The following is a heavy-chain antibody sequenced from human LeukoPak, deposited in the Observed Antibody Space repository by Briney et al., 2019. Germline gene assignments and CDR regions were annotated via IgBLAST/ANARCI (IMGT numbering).Heavy chain of an antibody. Sequence: GGSLRLSCAASGFTFSSYSMNWVRQAPGKGLEWVSSISSSSSYIYYADSVKGRFTISRDSAKNSLYLQMNSLRAEDTAVHYCARRGYSGYDFDYWGQGTLVTVSS. D-gene: IGHD5-12*01. J-gene: IGHJ4*02. CDR3: ARRGYSGYDFDY. CDR1: GFTFSSYS. V-gene: IGHV3-21*01. CDR2: ISSSSSYI.